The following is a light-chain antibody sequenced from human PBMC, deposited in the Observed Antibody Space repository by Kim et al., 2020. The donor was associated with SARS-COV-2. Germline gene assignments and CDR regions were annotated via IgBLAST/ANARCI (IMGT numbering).Light chain of an antibody. CDR3: QAWDSSTVV. Sequence: SDSPGQTASITCSGDKLGDKYACWYQQKPGQSPVLVIYQDSKRPSGIPERFSGSNSGNTATLTISGTQAMDEADYYCQAWDSSTVVFGGGTHLTVL. J-gene: IGLJ2*01. CDR1: KLGDKY. CDR2: QDS. V-gene: IGLV3-1*01.